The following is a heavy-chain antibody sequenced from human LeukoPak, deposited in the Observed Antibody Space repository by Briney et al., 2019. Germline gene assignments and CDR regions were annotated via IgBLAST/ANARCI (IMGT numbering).Heavy chain of an antibody. CDR1: GGSISSYYW. CDR3: ARRRDYGLFDY. J-gene: IGHJ4*02. V-gene: IGHV4-4*02. Sequence: PSETLSLTCTVSGGSISSYYWWRWVRQPPGKGLEWIGEVYHTGSINYNPSLKSRVAISVDKSKNQFSLKLTSVTAADTAVYYCARRRDYGLFDYWGQGTLVTVSS. CDR2: VYHTGSI. D-gene: IGHD4-17*01.